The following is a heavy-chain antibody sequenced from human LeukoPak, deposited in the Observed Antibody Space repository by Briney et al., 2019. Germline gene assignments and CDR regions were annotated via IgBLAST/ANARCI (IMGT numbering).Heavy chain of an antibody. CDR1: GLTFENYS. Sequence: GGSLRLSCAASGLTFENYSLSWVRQAPGKGLEWVSSISSGSSYMYYTDSVKGRFTISRDNAKNSLYLQMNSLRAEDTAVYYCARDTTGGAAAGEALNDYWGQGTLVTVSS. V-gene: IGHV3-21*01. CDR2: ISSGSSYM. CDR3: ARDTTGGAAAGEALNDY. D-gene: IGHD6-13*01. J-gene: IGHJ4*02.